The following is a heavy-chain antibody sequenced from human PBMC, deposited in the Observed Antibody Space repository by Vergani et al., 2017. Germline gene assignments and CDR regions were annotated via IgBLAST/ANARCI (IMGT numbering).Heavy chain of an antibody. CDR3: ARHHYYGSVSPGWFDP. Sequence: EVQLVPSGAAVKTPGESLKISCKGSGYSFTSYWIGWVRQMPGKGLEWMGIIYPGDSDTRYSPSFQGQVTISADKSISTAYLQWSSLKASDTAMYYCARHHYYGSVSPGWFDPWGQGTLVTVSS. CDR2: IYPGDSDT. CDR1: GYSFTSYW. D-gene: IGHD3-10*01. J-gene: IGHJ5*02. V-gene: IGHV5-51*01.